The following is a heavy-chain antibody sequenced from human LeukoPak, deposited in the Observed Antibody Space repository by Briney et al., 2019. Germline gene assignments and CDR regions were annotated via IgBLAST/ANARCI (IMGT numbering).Heavy chain of an antibody. CDR2: ISAYNGNT. Sequence: ASVKVSCKASGYTFTSYGISWVRQAPGQGLEWMGWISAYNGNTNYAQKLQGRVTMTTDTSTSTAYMGLRSLRSDDTAVYYCAKRNRGDPLGRRGGFGPLGQGTLGTGS. CDR3: AKRNRGDPLGRRGGFGP. J-gene: IGHJ5*02. CDR1: GYTFTSYG. D-gene: IGHD1-14*01. V-gene: IGHV1-18*01.